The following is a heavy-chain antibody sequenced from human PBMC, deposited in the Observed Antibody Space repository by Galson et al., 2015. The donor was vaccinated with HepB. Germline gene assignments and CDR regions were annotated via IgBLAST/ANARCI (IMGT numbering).Heavy chain of an antibody. V-gene: IGHV3-30-3*01. D-gene: IGHD6-19*01. J-gene: IGHJ4*02. Sequence: SLRLSCAASGFTFSSYAMHWVRQAPGKGLEWVAVISYDGSNKYYADSVKGRFTISRDNSKNTLYLQMNSLRAEDTAVYYCAREGIAVAAHDYWGQGTLVTVSS. CDR2: ISYDGSNK. CDR1: GFTFSSYA. CDR3: AREGIAVAAHDY.